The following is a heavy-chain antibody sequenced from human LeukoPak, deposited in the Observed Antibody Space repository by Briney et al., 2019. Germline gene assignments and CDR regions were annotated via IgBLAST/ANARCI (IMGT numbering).Heavy chain of an antibody. D-gene: IGHD4-17*01. V-gene: IGHV1-69*04. J-gene: IGHJ4*02. Sequence: ASVKVSCKASGGTFSSYAISWVRQAPGQGLEWMGRIIPILGIANYAQKFQGRVTITADKSTSTAYMELSSLRSEDTAVYYCARWALVARRLRENDYWGQGTLVTVSS. CDR3: ARWALVARRLRENDY. CDR2: IIPILGIA. CDR1: GGTFSSYA.